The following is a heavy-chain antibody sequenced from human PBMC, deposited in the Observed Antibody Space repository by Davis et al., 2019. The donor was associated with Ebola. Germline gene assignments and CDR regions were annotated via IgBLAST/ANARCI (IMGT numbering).Heavy chain of an antibody. J-gene: IGHJ4*02. D-gene: IGHD4-17*01. V-gene: IGHV5-51*01. CDR3: ARHGGPYGDYARDY. CDR2: IYPGDSDT. Sequence: GESLKISCKGSGYSFTTYWIAWVRPMPGKGLEWMGLIYPGDSDTRYRPSFQGQVTISADKSISTTYLQWTSLKASDTAMYYCARHGGPYGDYARDYWGQGTLVTVSS. CDR1: GYSFTTYW.